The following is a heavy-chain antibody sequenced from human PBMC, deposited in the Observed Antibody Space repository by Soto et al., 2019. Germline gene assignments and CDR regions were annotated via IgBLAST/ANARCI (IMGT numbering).Heavy chain of an antibody. CDR3: ARDHYYDSSGYLWFDP. D-gene: IGHD3-22*01. Sequence: SVKVSFKASGGTFSSYAISWVRQAPGQGLEWMGGIIPIFGTANYAQKFQGRVTITADESTSTAYMELSSLRSEDTAVYYCARDHYYDSSGYLWFDPWGQGTLVTVSS. J-gene: IGHJ5*02. CDR2: IIPIFGTA. V-gene: IGHV1-69*13. CDR1: GGTFSSYA.